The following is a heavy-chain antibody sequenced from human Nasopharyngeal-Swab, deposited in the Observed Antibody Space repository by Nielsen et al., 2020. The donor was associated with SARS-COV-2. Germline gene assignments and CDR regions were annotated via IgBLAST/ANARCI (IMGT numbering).Heavy chain of an antibody. CDR1: GFTFDDYA. CDR3: ANLLSGWYEGNAFDI. CDR2: ISWTSGSI. J-gene: IGHJ3*02. Sequence: SLKISCAASGFTFDDYAMHWVRHAPGKGLEWVSGISWTSGSIGYADSVKGRFTISRDNAKNSLYLQMNSLRAEDTALYYCANLLSGWYEGNAFDIWGQGTMVTVSS. V-gene: IGHV3-9*01. D-gene: IGHD6-19*01.